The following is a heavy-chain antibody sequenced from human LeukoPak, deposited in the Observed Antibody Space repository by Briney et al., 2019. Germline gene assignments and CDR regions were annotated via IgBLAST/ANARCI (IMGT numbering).Heavy chain of an antibody. V-gene: IGHV3-7*01. Sequence: GGSLRLSCAASGINFNGYWMGWVRQPPGKGLEWVANIKQDGSEKNYVDSVRGRFTISTDSAKNSLDLQMNSLRAEDTAVYYCAKGPAWLSFGRSHGMDYWGQGTLVTVSS. J-gene: IGHJ4*02. D-gene: IGHD3-16*02. CDR2: IKQDGSEK. CDR3: AKGPAWLSFGRSHGMDY. CDR1: GINFNGYW.